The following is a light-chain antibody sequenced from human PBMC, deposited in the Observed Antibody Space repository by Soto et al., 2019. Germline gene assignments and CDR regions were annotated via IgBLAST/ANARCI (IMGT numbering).Light chain of an antibody. Sequence: DIQMTQSPSTLSASVGDRVTITCRASQSISSWLAWYQQKPGKAPKLLIYKASTLESGVPSRFSGSGSGTEFTLTISSLQPDEFATYHGQQSFTFGPGTKVDIK. CDR1: QSISSW. CDR3: QQSFT. J-gene: IGKJ3*01. CDR2: KAS. V-gene: IGKV1-5*03.